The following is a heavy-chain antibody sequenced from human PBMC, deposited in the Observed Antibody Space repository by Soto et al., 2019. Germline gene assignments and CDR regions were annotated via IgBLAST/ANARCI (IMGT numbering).Heavy chain of an antibody. CDR2: IYPGDSDT. CDR3: ASWGGYYDSSGPTHFDY. D-gene: IGHD3-22*01. V-gene: IGHV5-51*01. Sequence: PGESLKISCKGSGYSFTSYWIGWVRQMPGKGLEWMGIIYPGDSDTRYSPSFQGQVTISADKSISAAYLQWSSLKASDTAMYYCASWGGYYDSSGPTHFDYWGQGTLVTVSS. J-gene: IGHJ4*02. CDR1: GYSFTSYW.